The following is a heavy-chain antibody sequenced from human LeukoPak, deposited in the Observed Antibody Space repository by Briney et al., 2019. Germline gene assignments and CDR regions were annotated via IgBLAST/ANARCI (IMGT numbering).Heavy chain of an antibody. CDR1: GITLSNYG. CDR3: AKRGVVIRVILVGFHKEAYYFDY. CDR2: ISDSGGRT. J-gene: IGHJ4*02. V-gene: IGHV3-23*01. Sequence: PGGSLRLSCAVSGITLSNYGVSWVRQAPGKGLEWVAGISDSGGRTNYADSVKGRFTISRDNPKNTLYLQMNSLRAEDTAVYFCAKRGVVIRVILVGFHKEAYYFDYWGQGALVTVSS. D-gene: IGHD3-22*01.